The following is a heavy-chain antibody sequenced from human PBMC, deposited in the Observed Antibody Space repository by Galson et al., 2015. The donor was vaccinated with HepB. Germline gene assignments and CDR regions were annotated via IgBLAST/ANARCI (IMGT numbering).Heavy chain of an antibody. CDR3: AKEDGGFNFDP. V-gene: IGHV3-9*01. J-gene: IGHJ5*02. CDR1: GFIFDDYS. Sequence: SLRLSCAASGFIFDDYSMHWVRQIPGKGLEWVSGINWNSARVDYAGSVKGRFTISRDKNSLFLQMNSLRPEVTALYYCAKEDGGFNFDPWGQGTLVTVSS. D-gene: IGHD2-15*01. CDR2: INWNSARV.